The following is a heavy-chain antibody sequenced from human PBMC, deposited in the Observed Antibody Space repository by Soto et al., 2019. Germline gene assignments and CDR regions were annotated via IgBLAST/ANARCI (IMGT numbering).Heavy chain of an antibody. J-gene: IGHJ6*02. D-gene: IGHD3-22*01. CDR3: AGGRSSSGYYVYYYYGMDV. Sequence: VASVNASCKASGFTFTTSAVQWVRQARGQRLEWIGWIVVGSGNTNYAQKFQERVTITRDMSTSTAYMELSSLRSEDTAVYYCAGGRSSSGYYVYYYYGMDVWGQGTTVTVSS. CDR1: GFTFTTSA. CDR2: IVVGSGNT. V-gene: IGHV1-58*01.